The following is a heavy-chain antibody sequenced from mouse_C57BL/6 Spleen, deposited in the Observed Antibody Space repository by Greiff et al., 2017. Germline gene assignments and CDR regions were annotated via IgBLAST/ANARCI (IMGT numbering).Heavy chain of an antibody. J-gene: IGHJ3*01. D-gene: IGHD2-10*01. CDR1: GYTFTSYG. V-gene: IGHV14-2*01. CDR3: ARASYYGNPAWFAY. CDR2: IDPEDGET. Sequence: VQLQQSGAELARPGASVKLSCKASGYTFTSYGISWVKQRTGQGLEWIGRIDPEDGETKYAPKFQGKATITADTSSNTAYLQLSSLTSEDTAVYYCARASYYGNPAWFAYWGQGTLVTVSA.